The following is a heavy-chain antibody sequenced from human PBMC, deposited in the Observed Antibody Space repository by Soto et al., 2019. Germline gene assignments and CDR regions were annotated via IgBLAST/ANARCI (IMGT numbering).Heavy chain of an antibody. Sequence: SETLSLTCAVSGGSISSGDYYWSWIRQPPGKGLEWIGYIYYSGGTYYNPSLKSRVTISVDTSKNQFSLKLSSVTAADTAVYYCAIDRYYYDSSGYYVLDYWGQGTLVTVSS. D-gene: IGHD3-22*01. CDR1: GGSISSGDYY. V-gene: IGHV4-30-4*01. CDR3: AIDRYYYDSSGYYVLDY. J-gene: IGHJ4*02. CDR2: IYYSGGT.